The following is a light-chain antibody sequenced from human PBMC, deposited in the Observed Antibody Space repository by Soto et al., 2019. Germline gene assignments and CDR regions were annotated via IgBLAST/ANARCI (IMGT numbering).Light chain of an antibody. CDR2: DVS. CDR1: SSDVGGYNY. Sequence: QSALTQPASVSGSPGQSITISCTGTSSDVGGYNYVSWYQQHPGKAPKLMIYDVSNRPSGVSNRFSGSKSGNTASLNISGLQAEDEAEYYCSSYTSSRTPVFGGGTKLTVL. J-gene: IGLJ2*01. V-gene: IGLV2-14*01. CDR3: SSYTSSRTPV.